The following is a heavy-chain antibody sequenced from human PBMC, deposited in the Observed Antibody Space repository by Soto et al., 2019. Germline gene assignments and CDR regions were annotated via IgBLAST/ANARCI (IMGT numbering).Heavy chain of an antibody. CDR3: VRDGTKTLRDWLDP. CDR2: IYATGTT. D-gene: IGHD1-1*01. CDR1: VASISGFY. J-gene: IGHJ5*02. V-gene: IGHV4-4*07. Sequence: SETLSLTCTFSVASISGFYWSCIRNAAGKGLEWIGRIYATGTTDYNPSLKSRVMMSVDTSKKQFSLKLRSVTAADTAVYYCVRDGTKTLRDWLDPGGQG.